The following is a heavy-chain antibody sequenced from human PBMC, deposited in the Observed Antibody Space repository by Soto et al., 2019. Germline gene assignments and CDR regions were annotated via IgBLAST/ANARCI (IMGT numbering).Heavy chain of an antibody. V-gene: IGHV3-13*01. CDR1: GFTFSSYA. J-gene: IGHJ6*04. D-gene: IGHD6-13*01. Sequence: EVQLVESGGGFVQPGGSLRLSCAASGFTFSSYAMHWVRQATGEGLEWVSAIDTAGETFYLGSVKGRFTISRANAKNPLYLQMDSLSAGDTAVYYCARERLEAGGLDAWGKGTTVTVSS. CDR2: IDTAGET. CDR3: ARERLEAGGLDA.